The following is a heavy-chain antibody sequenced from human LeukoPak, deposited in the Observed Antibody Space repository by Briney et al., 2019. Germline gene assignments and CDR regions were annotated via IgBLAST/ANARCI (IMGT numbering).Heavy chain of an antibody. J-gene: IGHJ6*02. Sequence: PGGSLRLSCAASGFTFSDYYMSWIRQAPGKGLEWVSYISSSGSTIYYADSVKGRFTISRDNAKNSLYLQMNSLRAEDTAVYYCARGRAPGPLYYDFWSGYPTHYYYYGMDVWGQGTTVTVSS. V-gene: IGHV3-11*01. CDR1: GFTFSDYY. CDR3: ARGRAPGPLYYDFWSGYPTHYYYYGMDV. D-gene: IGHD3-3*01. CDR2: ISSSGSTI.